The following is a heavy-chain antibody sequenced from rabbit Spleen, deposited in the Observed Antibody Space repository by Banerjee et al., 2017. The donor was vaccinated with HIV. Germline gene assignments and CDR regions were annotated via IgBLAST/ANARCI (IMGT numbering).Heavy chain of an antibody. CDR1: GFDFSSYG. Sequence: QLKESGGGLVQPGGSLKLSCKASGFDFSSYGMSWVRQAPGKGLEWIGYIDSVFGNTSYANSVKGRFTISSDNAQNTVFMQMTSLTASDTATYFCARDGYGSAWGPSYFNLWGPGTLVTVS. CDR2: IDSVFGNT. J-gene: IGHJ4*01. D-gene: IGHD4-1*01. V-gene: IGHV1S7*01. CDR3: ARDGYGSAWGPSYFNL.